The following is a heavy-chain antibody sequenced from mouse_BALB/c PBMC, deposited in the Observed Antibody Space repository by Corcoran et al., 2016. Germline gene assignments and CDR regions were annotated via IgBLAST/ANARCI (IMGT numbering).Heavy chain of an antibody. CDR1: GYTFTTAG. V-gene: IGHV9-4*02. CDR2: INTHSGVP. D-gene: IGHD3-2*01. J-gene: IGHJ3*01. Sequence: QIQLVQSGPELKKPGETVRISCKASGYTFTTAGMQWVQKMPGKGLKWIGWINTHSGVPKYAEDFKGRFAFSLETSASTAYLQISNLKNEDTATYFCVRDSSGYWFAYWGQGTLVTVSA. CDR3: VRDSSGYWFAY.